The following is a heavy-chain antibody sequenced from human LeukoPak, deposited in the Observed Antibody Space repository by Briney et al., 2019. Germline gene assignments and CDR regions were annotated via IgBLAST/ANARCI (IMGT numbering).Heavy chain of an antibody. Sequence: PGGSLRLSCAASGFTFSSCGMSWVRQPPGTGLEWVSGISGSGGSTYYADSVKGRFTISRDNSKNTLYLQMNSLRAEDTAVYYCAKSPVLRYFDWFIRGYYFDYWGQGTLVTVSS. J-gene: IGHJ4*02. CDR3: AKSPVLRYFDWFIRGYYFDY. CDR1: GFTFSSCG. V-gene: IGHV3-23*01. CDR2: ISGSGGST. D-gene: IGHD3-9*01.